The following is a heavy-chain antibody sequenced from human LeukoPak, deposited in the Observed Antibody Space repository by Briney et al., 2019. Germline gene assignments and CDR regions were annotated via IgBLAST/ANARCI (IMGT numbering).Heavy chain of an antibody. CDR2: ISGSGGST. CDR3: AKSKAELDFDWFDP. J-gene: IGHJ5*02. V-gene: IGHV3-23*01. CDR1: GFTFSTFA. Sequence: GGSLRLSCAVSGFTFSTFAMSWVRQAPGKGLEWVSTISGSGGSTYYADSVKGRFTISRDNSKNTLYLRMNSLRAEDTAVYYCAKSKAELDFDWFDPWGQGTLVTVSS. D-gene: IGHD6-6*01.